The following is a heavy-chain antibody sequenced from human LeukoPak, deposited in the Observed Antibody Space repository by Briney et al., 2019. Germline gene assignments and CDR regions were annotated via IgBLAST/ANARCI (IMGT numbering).Heavy chain of an antibody. CDR1: GGSISSYNW. Sequence: SETLSLTCAVSGGSISSYNWWNWVRQPPGKGLEWIGEISHSGNTNYNPSLKSRVTISVDKSKNQFSLNLTSVTAADTAVYYCARDRGDLDYWGQGTLVTVSS. CDR3: ARDRGDLDY. CDR2: ISHSGNT. J-gene: IGHJ4*02. V-gene: IGHV4-4*02.